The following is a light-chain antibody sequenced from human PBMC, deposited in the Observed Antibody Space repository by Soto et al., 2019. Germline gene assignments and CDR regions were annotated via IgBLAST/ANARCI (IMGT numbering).Light chain of an antibody. Sequence: QLVLTQPPSVSGAPGQRVTISCTGSSSNIGAGYDVHWYQQFPGTAPKLLIYGNSNRPSGVPDRFSGSKSGTSASLAITGLQAEDEADYYCQSYDSSLSGDVFGTGTKLTVL. J-gene: IGLJ1*01. CDR2: GNS. V-gene: IGLV1-40*01. CDR3: QSYDSSLSGDV. CDR1: SSNIGAGYD.